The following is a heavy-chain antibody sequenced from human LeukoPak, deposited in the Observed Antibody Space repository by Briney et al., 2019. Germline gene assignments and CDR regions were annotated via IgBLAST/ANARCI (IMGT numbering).Heavy chain of an antibody. CDR1: EGTLTYYH. CDR2: VYATAGTT. CDR3: ATEAPRSYYFDY. J-gene: IGHJ4*02. Sequence: ASVNVSCKASEGTLTYYHIHWVRQAPGQGGEGMGAVYATAGTTVNTHNFQGRVTMTRDTSTGTVYMELSSLRFEDTGMYYCATEAPRSYYFDYWGQGILVTVSS. V-gene: IGHV1-46*01.